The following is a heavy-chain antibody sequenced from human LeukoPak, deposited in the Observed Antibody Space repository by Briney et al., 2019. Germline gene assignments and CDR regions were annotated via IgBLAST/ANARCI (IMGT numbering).Heavy chain of an antibody. V-gene: IGHV1-69*13. J-gene: IGHJ4*02. D-gene: IGHD2-15*01. CDR2: IIPIFGTA. Sequence: SVKVSCKGSGYTLSNHAFSWVRQAPGQGLEWMGGIIPIFGTANYAQKFQGRVTITADESTSTAYMELSSLRSEDTAVYYCARATQYCSGGSCYSGGPHFDYWGQGTLVTVSS. CDR3: ARATQYCSGGSCYSGGPHFDY. CDR1: GYTLSNHA.